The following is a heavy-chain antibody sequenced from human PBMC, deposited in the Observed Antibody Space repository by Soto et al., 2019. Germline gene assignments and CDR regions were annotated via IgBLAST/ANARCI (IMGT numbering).Heavy chain of an antibody. V-gene: IGHV3-21*01. CDR1: GFSFSSYT. D-gene: IGHD5-18*01. J-gene: IGHJ4*02. Sequence: GGSLRLSCAASGFSFSSYTMDWVRQAPGKGLQWVSSISITGSYIYYADSVKGRFAISRDNAQNPLYLHMNSLRGEDTAVYYCARGAIRGYSYGHSDYWGQGTLVTVSS. CDR2: ISITGSYI. CDR3: ARGAIRGYSYGHSDY.